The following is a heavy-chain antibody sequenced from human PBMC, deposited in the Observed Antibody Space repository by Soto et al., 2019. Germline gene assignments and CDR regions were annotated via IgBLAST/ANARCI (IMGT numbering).Heavy chain of an antibody. Sequence: GGSLRLSCAASGFTFSSYAMSWVRQAPGKGLEWVSYISSDSRYIYHGDSVKGRFTISRDNARNSVYLQMNSLRDEDTAVYYCARIKLVDFFFTNVDVYDMDVWGQGTPVTVSS. CDR1: GFTFSSYA. D-gene: IGHD2-15*01. CDR2: ISSDSRYI. J-gene: IGHJ6*02. V-gene: IGHV3-48*02. CDR3: ARIKLVDFFFTNVDVYDMDV.